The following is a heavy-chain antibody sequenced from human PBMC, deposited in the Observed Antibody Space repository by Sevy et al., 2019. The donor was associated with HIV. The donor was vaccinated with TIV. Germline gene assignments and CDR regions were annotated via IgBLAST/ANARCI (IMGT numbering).Heavy chain of an antibody. CDR1: GGSISSYY. CDR2: IYYSGST. D-gene: IGHD3-10*01. V-gene: IGHV4-59*01. CDR3: ARDMEGGFHP. J-gene: IGHJ5*02. Sequence: SETLSLTCTVSGGSISSYYWSWIRQPPGKGLEWIGYIYYSGSTNYNPSLKSRVTISLDPSKNQFSLKLSSVTAADPAVYYCARDMEGGFHPWGQGTRVTGSS.